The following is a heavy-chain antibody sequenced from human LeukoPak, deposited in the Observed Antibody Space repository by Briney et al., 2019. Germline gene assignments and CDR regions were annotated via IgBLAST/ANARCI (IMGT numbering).Heavy chain of an antibody. J-gene: IGHJ6*02. CDR2: INHSGST. CDR3: ARGTKGYCSSTSCYIRGYYYYYGIDV. Sequence: SETLSLTCAVYGGSFSGYYWSWIRQPPGKGLEWIGEINHSGSTNYNPSLKSRVTISVDTSKNQFSLKLSSVTAADTAVYYCARGTKGYCSSTSCYIRGYYYYYGIDVWGQGTTVTVSS. V-gene: IGHV4-34*01. CDR1: GGSFSGYY. D-gene: IGHD2-2*02.